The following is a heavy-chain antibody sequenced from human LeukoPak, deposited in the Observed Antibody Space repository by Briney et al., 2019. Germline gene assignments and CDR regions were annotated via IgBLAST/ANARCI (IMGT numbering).Heavy chain of an antibody. Sequence: SETLSLTCTVSGGSISSSSYYWDWIRQPPGKGLEWIGSIYYSGSTYYNPSLKSRVTIFVDTSKNQFSLKLSSVTAADTAVYYCARGSIITMVYRGAFDIWGQGTMVTVSS. V-gene: IGHV4-39*01. D-gene: IGHD3-10*01. CDR2: IYYSGST. J-gene: IGHJ3*02. CDR1: GGSISSSSYY. CDR3: ARGSIITMVYRGAFDI.